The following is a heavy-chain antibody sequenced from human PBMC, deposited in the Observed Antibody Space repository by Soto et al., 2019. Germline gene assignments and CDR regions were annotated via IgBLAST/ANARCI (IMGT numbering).Heavy chain of an antibody. CDR3: ASGALAYDFWSGPRSSYGMDV. J-gene: IGHJ6*02. D-gene: IGHD3-3*01. CDR1: GFTFSSYW. Sequence: EVQLVESGGGLVQPGGSLRLSCAASGFTFSSYWMHWVRQAPGKGLVWVSRINSDGSSTSYADSVKGRFTISRDNAKNTLYLQMNSLGAEDTAVYYCASGALAYDFWSGPRSSYGMDVWGQGTTVTVSS. CDR2: INSDGSST. V-gene: IGHV3-74*01.